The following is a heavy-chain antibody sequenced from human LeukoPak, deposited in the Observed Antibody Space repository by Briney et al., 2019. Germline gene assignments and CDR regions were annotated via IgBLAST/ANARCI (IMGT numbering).Heavy chain of an antibody. V-gene: IGHV1-8*01. D-gene: IGHD3-22*01. CDR2: MNPNSGNT. J-gene: IGHJ4*02. CDR1: GYTFTSYD. CDR3: ARAPTYYYDSSGYYYDY. Sequence: ASVTVSCKASGYTFTSYDINWVRQAAGQGLEWMGWMNPNSGNTGYAQKFQGRVTMTRNTSISTAYMELSSLRSEDTAVYYCARAPTYYYDSSGYYYDYWGQGTLVTVSS.